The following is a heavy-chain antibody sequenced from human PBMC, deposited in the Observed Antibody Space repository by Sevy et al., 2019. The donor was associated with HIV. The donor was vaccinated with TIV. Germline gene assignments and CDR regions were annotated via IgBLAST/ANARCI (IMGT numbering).Heavy chain of an antibody. Sequence: GGSLRLSCEVSGFTFSKYWMHWVRQAPGKGLVWVSRINGDGNSPIYADSVQGRFTISRDNAKNTLFLQMNSLRAEDTGIYYCAREGVDFWSGPVDYYYGMDVWSQGTTVTVSS. V-gene: IGHV3-74*01. CDR3: AREGVDFWSGPVDYYYGMDV. CDR1: GFTFSKYW. CDR2: INGDGNSP. D-gene: IGHD3-3*01. J-gene: IGHJ6*02.